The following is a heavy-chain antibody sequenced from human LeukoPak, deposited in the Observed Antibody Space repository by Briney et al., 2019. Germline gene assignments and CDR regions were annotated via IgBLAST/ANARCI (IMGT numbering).Heavy chain of an antibody. D-gene: IGHD3-10*01. Sequence: GASVKVSCKASGYTFTGYYMHWVRQAPGQGLEWMGWMNPNSGNTGYAQKFQGRVTMIRNTSISTAYMELSSLRSEDTAVYYCARKPMVRGVIKSYYYGMDVWGQGTTVTVSS. V-gene: IGHV1-8*02. J-gene: IGHJ6*02. CDR1: GYTFTGYY. CDR2: MNPNSGNT. CDR3: ARKPMVRGVIKSYYYGMDV.